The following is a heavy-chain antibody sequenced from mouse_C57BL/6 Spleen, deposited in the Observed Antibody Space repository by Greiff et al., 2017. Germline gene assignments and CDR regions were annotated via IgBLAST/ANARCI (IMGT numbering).Heavy chain of an antibody. CDR1: GYTFTSYW. J-gene: IGHJ2*01. CDR3: ATVSAYYSNAYYFDY. Sequence: QVQLQQPGAELVMPGASVTLSCKASGYTFTSYWMHWVKQRPGQGLEWIGEIDPSDSYTNYNQKFKGKSTLTVDKSSSTAYMQLSSLTSEDSAVYYCATVSAYYSNAYYFDYWGQGTTLTVSS. D-gene: IGHD2-5*01. V-gene: IGHV1-69*01. CDR2: IDPSDSYT.